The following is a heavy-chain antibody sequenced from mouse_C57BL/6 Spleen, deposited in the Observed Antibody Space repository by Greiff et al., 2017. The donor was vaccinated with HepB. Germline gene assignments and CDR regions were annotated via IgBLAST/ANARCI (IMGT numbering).Heavy chain of an antibody. V-gene: IGHV14-1*01. CDR3: TTYGAGAMDY. CDR2: IDPEDGDT. J-gene: IGHJ4*01. CDR1: GFNIKDYY. D-gene: IGHD1-1*02. Sequence: VQLKQSGAELVRPGASVKLSCTASGFNIKDYYMHWVKQRPEQGLEWIGRIDPEDGDTEYAPKFQGKATMTADTSSNPAYLQLSSLTSEDTAVYYCTTYGAGAMDYWGQGTSVTVSS.